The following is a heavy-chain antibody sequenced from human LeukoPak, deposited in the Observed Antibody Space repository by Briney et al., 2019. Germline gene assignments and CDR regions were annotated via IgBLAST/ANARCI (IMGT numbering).Heavy chain of an antibody. Sequence: ASVKVSCKASGYTFTGYYMHWVRQAPGQGLEWMGWINPNSGGTNYAQKFQGRVTMTRDTYISTAYMELSRLRSDDTAVYYCARVGLPAAPDYMDVWGKGTTVTVPS. CDR3: ARVGLPAAPDYMDV. J-gene: IGHJ6*03. CDR1: GYTFTGYY. V-gene: IGHV1-2*02. D-gene: IGHD2-2*01. CDR2: INPNSGGT.